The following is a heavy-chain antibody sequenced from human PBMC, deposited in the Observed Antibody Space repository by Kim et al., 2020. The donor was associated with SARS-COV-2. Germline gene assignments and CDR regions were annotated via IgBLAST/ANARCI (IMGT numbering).Heavy chain of an antibody. CDR3: VRYGRDYGAVH. Sequence: GGSLRLSCSGSGFSFSDYAMHWVRQAPGKGLECVSATARGGDGTFYADSVEGRFTISRDNSKNTLYLKMNSLRLEETSVYFLVRYGRDYGAVHWGQGILV. CDR1: GFSFSDYA. V-gene: IGHV3-64D*06. D-gene: IGHD4-17*01. J-gene: IGHJ4*02. CDR2: TARGGDGT.